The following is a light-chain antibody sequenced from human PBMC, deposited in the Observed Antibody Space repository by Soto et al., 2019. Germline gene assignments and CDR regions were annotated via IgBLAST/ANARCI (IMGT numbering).Light chain of an antibody. CDR1: LSVSVY. V-gene: IGKV3-11*01. Sequence: VVLTQSPATLSLSPGERATLSCRTSLSVSVYLDWYQQKPGQAPRLLISDASNRATGIPARFSGSGSGTDFTLTISSLESEEFAVYYCHQRQYWPPITFGQGTRLEIK. J-gene: IGKJ5*01. CDR3: HQRQYWPPIT. CDR2: DAS.